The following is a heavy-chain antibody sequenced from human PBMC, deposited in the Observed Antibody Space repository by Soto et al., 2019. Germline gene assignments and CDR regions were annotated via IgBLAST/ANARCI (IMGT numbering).Heavy chain of an antibody. V-gene: IGHV1-69*13. CDR1: GGTFSTFG. CDR3: ARTAPMDAGDKYYYDF. Sequence: SVKVSCKTSGGTFSTFGISWVRQAPGQGLEWMGGIIPFFGTAEYSQKFEGRSTITADESTNTVYMDLRSLTSEDTAIYYCARTAPMDAGDKYYYDFWGQGALVTVSS. D-gene: IGHD3-16*01. CDR2: IIPFFGTA. J-gene: IGHJ4*02.